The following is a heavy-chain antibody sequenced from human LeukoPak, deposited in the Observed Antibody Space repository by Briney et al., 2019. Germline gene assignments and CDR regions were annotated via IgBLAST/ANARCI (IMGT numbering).Heavy chain of an antibody. J-gene: IGHJ4*02. Sequence: KPSETLSLTCTVSGDSITSYYRSWIRQPPGKGLEWIGYIYHSGSTNYNPSLKSRVTISADTSKDQFSLKLASVTAADTAVYYCATEYSSTWYYCDYWGQGTLVTVSS. CDR1: GDSITSYY. D-gene: IGHD6-6*01. CDR2: IYHSGST. CDR3: ATEYSSTWYYCDY. V-gene: IGHV4-59*01.